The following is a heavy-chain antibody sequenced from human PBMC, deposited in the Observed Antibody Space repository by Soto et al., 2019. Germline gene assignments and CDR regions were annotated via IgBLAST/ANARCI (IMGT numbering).Heavy chain of an antibody. CDR3: ARDREPDGIWTFDS. CDR1: GFTLGRYT. V-gene: IGHV3-23*01. D-gene: IGHD3-9*01. CDR2: SYSSGGT. Sequence: GGSLRLSCAASGFTLGRYTMGWVRQTPGKGLEWVAESYSSGGTEYAESVKGRFTISRDNSKNMLFLQMDRLGVEDTALYYCARDREPDGIWTFDSWGQGTLVTVSS. J-gene: IGHJ4*02.